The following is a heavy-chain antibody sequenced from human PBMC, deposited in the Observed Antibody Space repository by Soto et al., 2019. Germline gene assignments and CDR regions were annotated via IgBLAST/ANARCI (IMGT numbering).Heavy chain of an antibody. CDR1: GFSFSYYW. J-gene: IGHJ3*01. CDR3: ARGDRGAFDL. CDR2: IHSDGSST. D-gene: IGHD1-26*01. Sequence: EVQLVESGGGLVQPGESPRLSCAASGFSFSYYWMHWVRQAPGKGLVWVSRIHSDGSSTTYADSVKGRFSISRDNARNTLYLQMNSLRAEDTAVYYCARGDRGAFDLWGQGTVVTVS. V-gene: IGHV3-74*01.